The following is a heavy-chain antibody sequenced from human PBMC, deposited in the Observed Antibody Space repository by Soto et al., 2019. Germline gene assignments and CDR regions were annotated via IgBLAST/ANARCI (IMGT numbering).Heavy chain of an antibody. Sequence: ASVKVSCKASGYTFTSYAMHWVRQAPGQRLEWMGWINAGNGNTKYSQKFQGRVTITRDTSASTAYMELSSLRSEDTAVYYCARLAYDFWSGYYTGQDWFDPWGQGTLVTGSS. J-gene: IGHJ5*02. D-gene: IGHD3-3*01. CDR3: ARLAYDFWSGYYTGQDWFDP. V-gene: IGHV1-3*01. CDR2: INAGNGNT. CDR1: GYTFTSYA.